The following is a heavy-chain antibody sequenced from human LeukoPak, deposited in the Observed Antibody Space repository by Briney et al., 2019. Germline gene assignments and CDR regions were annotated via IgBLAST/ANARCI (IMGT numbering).Heavy chain of an antibody. D-gene: IGHD2-2*02. Sequence: SETLSLTCTVSGGSISNYYWSWIRQPPGKGLEWIGYIYNSGSTNYNPSLKSRVTISVDTSKNQFSLKLSSVTAADTAVYYCARASPPSCSSASCYMYYYYYYYMDVWGKGTTVTVSS. CDR2: IYNSGST. V-gene: IGHV4-59*01. CDR1: GGSISNYY. CDR3: ARASPPSCSSASCYMYYYYYYYMDV. J-gene: IGHJ6*03.